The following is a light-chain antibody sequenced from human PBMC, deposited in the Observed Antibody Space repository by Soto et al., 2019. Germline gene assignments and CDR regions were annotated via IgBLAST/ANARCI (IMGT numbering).Light chain of an antibody. Sequence: AFTHPGSVSGSPGQSFTVSFTGTSSDVGAYNYVSWYQQHPGKAPKLRIYEVANRPSGVSNRFSGSKSGNTASLTISGLQAEDEADYYCSSYAISSTLYVFGTGPKVTVL. CDR1: SSDVGAYNY. CDR2: EVA. J-gene: IGLJ1*01. CDR3: SSYAISSTLYV. V-gene: IGLV2-14*01.